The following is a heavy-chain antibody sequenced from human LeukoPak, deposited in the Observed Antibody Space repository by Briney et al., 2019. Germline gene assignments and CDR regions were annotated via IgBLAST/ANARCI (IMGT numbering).Heavy chain of an antibody. V-gene: IGHV4-61*02. Sequence: SETLSLTCTVSSGSISSGSYYWSWIRQPAGKGLEWIGRIYTSGSTNYNPSLKSRVTISVDTSKNQFSLKLSSVTAADTAVYYCATRGGYCSGGSCSLGYYYYYMDVWGKGTTVTVSS. J-gene: IGHJ6*03. CDR3: ATRGGYCSGGSCSLGYYYYYMDV. D-gene: IGHD2-15*01. CDR1: SGSISSGSYY. CDR2: IYTSGST.